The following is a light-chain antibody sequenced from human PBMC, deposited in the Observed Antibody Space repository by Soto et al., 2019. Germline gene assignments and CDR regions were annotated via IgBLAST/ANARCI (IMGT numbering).Light chain of an antibody. Sequence: DIQMTQSPSSLSASVGDRVTITCRAGQSISSYLNWYQQKPGKAPKLLIYAASSLQSGVPSRFSGSGSGTDFTLTISSLQPEDFAAYYCQQSYSTPRTFGQGTKLEIQ. J-gene: IGKJ2*01. CDR1: QSISSY. CDR3: QQSYSTPRT. V-gene: IGKV1-39*01. CDR2: AAS.